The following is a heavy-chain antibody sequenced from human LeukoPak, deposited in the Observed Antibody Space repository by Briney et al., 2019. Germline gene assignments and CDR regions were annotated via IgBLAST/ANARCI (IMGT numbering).Heavy chain of an antibody. CDR3: AGTYYFDY. J-gene: IGHJ4*02. CDR2: INHSGST. CDR1: GGSFSGYY. V-gene: IGHV4-34*01. Sequence: SETLSLTCAVYGGSFSGYYWSWIRQPPGKGLEWIGEINHSGSTNYNPSLKSRVTISVDTSKNQFSLKLSSVTAADTAVYYCAGTYYFDYWGQGTLVTVSS.